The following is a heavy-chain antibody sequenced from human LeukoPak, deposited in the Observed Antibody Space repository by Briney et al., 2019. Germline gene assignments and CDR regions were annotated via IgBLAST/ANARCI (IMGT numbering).Heavy chain of an antibody. V-gene: IGHV1-8*03. D-gene: IGHD6-13*01. Sequence: ASVKVFCKASGYTFTSYDINWVRQATGQGLEWMGWMNPNSGNTGYAQKFQGRVTITRNTSISTAYMELSSLRSEDTAVYYCARGVTSQRRAAAGRGYAFDIWGQGTMVTVSS. J-gene: IGHJ3*02. CDR1: GYTFTSYD. CDR2: MNPNSGNT. CDR3: ARGVTSQRRAAAGRGYAFDI.